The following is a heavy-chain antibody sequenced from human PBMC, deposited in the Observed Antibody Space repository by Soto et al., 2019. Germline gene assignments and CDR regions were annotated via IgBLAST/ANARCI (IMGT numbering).Heavy chain of an antibody. J-gene: IGHJ5*02. Sequence: QVQLQESGPGLVKPSGTLSLTCAVSDGSISSSNWWSWVRQPPGKGLEWIGEIYHSGSTNYNPSLKRRVPIXXHXSXXRFSLTLSSVTAADTAVYYCARGREVAVATNWFDPWGQRTLVTVSS. V-gene: IGHV4-4*02. CDR2: IYHSGST. CDR1: DGSISSSNW. CDR3: ARGREVAVATNWFDP. D-gene: IGHD6-19*01.